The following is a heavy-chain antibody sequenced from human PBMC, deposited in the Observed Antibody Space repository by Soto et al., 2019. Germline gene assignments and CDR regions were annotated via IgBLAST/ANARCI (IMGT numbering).Heavy chain of an antibody. CDR3: ARHGHWAPLDD. Sequence: QLQLQESGPGLVKPSETLSLTCSVSGGSIDSSDFYWVWGRQPPGEGLEWIGSHSYRRNTYYSTSLGSRATLSVDTSKNQFSLRLSSVTAADTAVYYCARHGHWAPLDDWGQGTLVTVSS. CDR2: HSYRRNT. D-gene: IGHD3-16*01. CDR1: GGSIDSSDFY. J-gene: IGHJ4*02. V-gene: IGHV4-39*01.